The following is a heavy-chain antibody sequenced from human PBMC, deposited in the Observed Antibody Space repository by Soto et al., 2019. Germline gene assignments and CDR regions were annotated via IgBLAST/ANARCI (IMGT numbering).Heavy chain of an antibody. CDR1: GGSFSGYY. Sequence: SETLSLTCAVYGGSFSGYYWSWICQPPGKGLEWIGEINHSGSTNYNPSLKSRVTISVDTSKNQFSLKLSSVTAADTAVYYCARGPTGYSSSRFHYFDYWGQGTLVTVSS. V-gene: IGHV4-34*01. CDR2: INHSGST. D-gene: IGHD6-13*01. CDR3: ARGPTGYSSSRFHYFDY. J-gene: IGHJ4*02.